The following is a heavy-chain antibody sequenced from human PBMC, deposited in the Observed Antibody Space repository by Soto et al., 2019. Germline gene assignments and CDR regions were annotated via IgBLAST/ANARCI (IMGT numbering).Heavy chain of an antibody. J-gene: IGHJ6*03. Sequence: GGSLRLSCAASGFTFSGSAMHWVRQASGKGLEWVGRIRSKANSYATAYAASGKGRFTISRDDSKNTAYLQMNSLKTEDTAVYYCTRLQWFGELLDYYYYMDVWGKGTTVTVSS. CDR1: GFTFSGSA. D-gene: IGHD3-10*01. CDR3: TRLQWFGELLDYYYYMDV. V-gene: IGHV3-73*01. CDR2: IRSKANSYAT.